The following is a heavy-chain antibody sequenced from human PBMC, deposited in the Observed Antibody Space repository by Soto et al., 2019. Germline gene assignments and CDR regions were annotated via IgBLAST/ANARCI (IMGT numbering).Heavy chain of an antibody. Sequence: QAQLRESGPGLVKPSETLSHTCTFSGDSHYWVWIRQPPGKGLEWIGSVCYSGSTCSRGTTYYNPSLKSRVTVSVQTSENQLSLNLNFVTAADTAVYYCASGTSYDAPTGFYTNYYMDLWGRGTTVTVSS. V-gene: IGHV4-39*01. CDR3: ASGTSYDAPTGFYTNYYMDL. J-gene: IGHJ6*03. CDR2: VCYSGST. D-gene: IGHD3-3*01. CDR1: GDSHY.